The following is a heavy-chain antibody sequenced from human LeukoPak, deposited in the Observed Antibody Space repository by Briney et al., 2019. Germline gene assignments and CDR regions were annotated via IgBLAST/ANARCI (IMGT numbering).Heavy chain of an antibody. CDR1: GFTFSSYW. CDR2: IKQDGSEK. CDR3: ARSIVVVVAATGWFDP. D-gene: IGHD2-15*01. Sequence: PGGSLRLSCAATGFTFSSYWMGWVRQAPGKGLKWVANIKQDGSEKYYVDPVKGRFTISRDNAKTSLYLQMNSLRAEDTAVYYCARSIVVVVAATGWFDPWGQGTLVTVSS. J-gene: IGHJ5*02. V-gene: IGHV3-7*01.